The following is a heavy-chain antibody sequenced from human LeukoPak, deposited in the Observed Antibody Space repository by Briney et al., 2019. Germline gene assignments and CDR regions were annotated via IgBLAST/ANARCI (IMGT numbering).Heavy chain of an antibody. J-gene: IGHJ4*02. D-gene: IGHD6-6*01. V-gene: IGHV3-23*01. Sequence: PGGSLRLSCAASGFTFSTYAMTWVRQAPGQGLEWVSSISGSGIFTYYADSVRGRFTISRDNSKNTVYLQVNSLRAEDTAVYYCAKRDPSTSSPRAIDYWGQGTLVTVSS. CDR3: AKRDPSTSSPRAIDY. CDR2: ISGSGIFT. CDR1: GFTFSTYA.